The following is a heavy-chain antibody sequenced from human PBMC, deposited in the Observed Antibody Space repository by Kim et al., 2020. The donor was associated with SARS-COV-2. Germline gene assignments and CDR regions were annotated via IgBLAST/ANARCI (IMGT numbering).Heavy chain of an antibody. CDR3: ARPIYYYDKGGFDY. D-gene: IGHD3-22*01. V-gene: IGHV4-39*01. CDR2: IYYSGST. Sequence: SETLSLTCTVSGGSISSSSYYWGWIRQPPGKGLEWIGSIYYSGSTYYNPSLKSRVTISVDTSKNQFSLKLSSVTAADTAVYYCARPIYYYDKGGFDYWGQGTLVTVSS. CDR1: GGSISSSSYY. J-gene: IGHJ4*02.